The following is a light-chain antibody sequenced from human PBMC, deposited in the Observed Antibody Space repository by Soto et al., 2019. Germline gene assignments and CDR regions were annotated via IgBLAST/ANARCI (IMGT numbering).Light chain of an antibody. Sequence: DIQMTQSPSSLSASVGDRVTITCRARQSISSYLNWYQQKPGKALKLPIYAASNLQSGVPSRFIGGGSGTDFTLTISRLQPEDFATYYCQQSYSSPRTFGQGTKLEIK. CDR1: QSISSY. CDR2: AAS. J-gene: IGKJ2*01. CDR3: QQSYSSPRT. V-gene: IGKV1-39*01.